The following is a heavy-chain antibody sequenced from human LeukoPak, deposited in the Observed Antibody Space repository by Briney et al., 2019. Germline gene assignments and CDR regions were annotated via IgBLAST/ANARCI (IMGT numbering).Heavy chain of an antibody. J-gene: IGHJ4*02. CDR3: ARAYGTSWYYFDY. Sequence: ASVKVSCKASGYIFIGYYIHWVRQAPGQGLEWMGWINPRSGGTKYAQRFQGRVTMTRDTSINTAYVDLSSLISDDTAVYYCARAYGTSWYYFDYWGQGTLVTVSS. V-gene: IGHV1-2*02. CDR2: INPRSGGT. CDR1: GYIFIGYY. D-gene: IGHD6-13*01.